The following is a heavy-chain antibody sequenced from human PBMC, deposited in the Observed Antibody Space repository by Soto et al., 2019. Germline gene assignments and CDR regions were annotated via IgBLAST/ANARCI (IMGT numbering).Heavy chain of an antibody. Sequence: QVQLQESGPGLVKPSQTLSLTCTVSGGSISSGGYYWSWIRQHPGKGLEWIGYIYYSGSTYYNQSLKRRVTISVDTSKNQFPLKLSSVTAADTAVYYCARVRYCSGGSCYPRFDPWGQGTLVTVSS. CDR2: IYYSGST. CDR1: GGSISSGGYY. V-gene: IGHV4-31*03. J-gene: IGHJ5*02. CDR3: ARVRYCSGGSCYPRFDP. D-gene: IGHD2-15*01.